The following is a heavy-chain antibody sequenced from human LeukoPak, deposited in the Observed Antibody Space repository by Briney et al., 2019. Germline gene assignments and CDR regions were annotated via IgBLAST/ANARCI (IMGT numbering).Heavy chain of an antibody. CDR2: IYYSGST. J-gene: IGHJ6*02. CDR1: GGSISSYY. D-gene: IGHD6-13*01. Sequence: SETLSLTCTVSGGSISSYYWSWIRQPPGKGLEWIGYIYYSGSTNYNPSLKSRVTISVDTSKNQFSLKLSSVTAADTAVYYCARVGIGSSWCEGDGMDVWGQGTTVTVSS. CDR3: ARVGIGSSWCEGDGMDV. V-gene: IGHV4-59*01.